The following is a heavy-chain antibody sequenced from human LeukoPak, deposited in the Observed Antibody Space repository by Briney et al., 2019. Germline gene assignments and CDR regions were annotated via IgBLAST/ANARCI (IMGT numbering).Heavy chain of an antibody. CDR2: ISAYNGNT. CDR3: ARGNCGGDCYSFDY. D-gene: IGHD2-21*02. Sequence: GASVKVSCKASGYTFTSYGISWVRQAPGQGLEWMGWISAYNGNTNYAQKLQGRVTVTTETSTSTAYMELRSLRSDDTAVYYCARGNCGGDCYSFDYWGQGTLVTVSS. CDR1: GYTFTSYG. V-gene: IGHV1-18*01. J-gene: IGHJ4*02.